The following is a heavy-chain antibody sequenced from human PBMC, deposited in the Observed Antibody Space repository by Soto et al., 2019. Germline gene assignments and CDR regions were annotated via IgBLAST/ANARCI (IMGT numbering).Heavy chain of an antibody. CDR2: IRRKANSYTT. J-gene: IGHJ6*02. CDR1: GLIFSDYH. Sequence: EVQLVESGGGLVQPGGSLRLSCAASGLIFSDYHMDWVRQAPGKGLEWVGRIRRKANSYTTEYAASVKGRFTISRDDSKNSLYLQMNSLKTEDTAVYYCAMLGGWSGASNDMDVWGQGTTVTVSS. CDR3: AMLGGWSGASNDMDV. V-gene: IGHV3-72*01. D-gene: IGHD6-19*01.